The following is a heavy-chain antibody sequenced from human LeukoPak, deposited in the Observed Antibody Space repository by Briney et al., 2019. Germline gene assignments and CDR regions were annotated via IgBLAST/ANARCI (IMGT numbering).Heavy chain of an antibody. J-gene: IGHJ3*02. D-gene: IGHD5-24*01. Sequence: SETLSLTCTVSGGSISSYYWNWIRQSPGKGLEWIGYIYYSGSTNYNPSLKSRVTISVDTSKNQFSLKLSSVTAADTAVYYCAREGVGDGYRLSAFDIWGQGTMVTVSS. CDR3: AREGVGDGYRLSAFDI. CDR2: IYYSGST. V-gene: IGHV4-59*01. CDR1: GGSISSYY.